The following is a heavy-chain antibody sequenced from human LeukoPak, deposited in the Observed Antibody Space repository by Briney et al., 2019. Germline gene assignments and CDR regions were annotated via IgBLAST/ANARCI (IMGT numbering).Heavy chain of an antibody. J-gene: IGHJ5*02. D-gene: IGHD6-19*01. CDR2: IIPIFGTA. CDR1: GGTFSSYA. Sequence: SVKVSCKAFGGTFSSYAISWVRQAPGQGLEWMGGIIPIFGTANYAQKFQGRVTITTDESTSTAYMELSSLRSEDTAVYYCASLVSYGYSSGWYWFDPWGQGTLVTVSS. CDR3: ASLVSYGYSSGWYWFDP. V-gene: IGHV1-69*05.